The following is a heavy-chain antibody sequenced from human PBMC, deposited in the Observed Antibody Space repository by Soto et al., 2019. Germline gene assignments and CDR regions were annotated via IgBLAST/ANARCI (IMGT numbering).Heavy chain of an antibody. J-gene: IGHJ2*01. V-gene: IGHV3-48*02. CDR1: GFTFSNDS. D-gene: IGHD3-16*01. Sequence: EVQLVESGGGLVQPGGSLRLSCAASGFTFSNDSINWVRQAPWQGLEWGSYISSSSSTIYYADSVKGRFTISRDNAKNSLYEQMNSLREVDTDVYYCAVDSWGRFGLWGRGTLVTVSS. CDR2: ISSSSSTI. CDR3: AVDSWGRFGL.